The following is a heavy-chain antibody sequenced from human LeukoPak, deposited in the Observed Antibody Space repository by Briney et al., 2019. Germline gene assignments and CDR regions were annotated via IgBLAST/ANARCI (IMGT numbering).Heavy chain of an antibody. CDR3: ARDREWLRFDY. D-gene: IGHD5-12*01. CDR1: GYTFTSYY. Sequence: GAXXXXSCKASGYTFTSYYMHWVRQAPGQGLEWMGIINPSGGSTNYAKKFQGRVTMTRDTSTSTVYMELSSLRSEDTAVYYCARDREWLRFDYWGQGTLVTVSS. CDR2: INPSGGST. J-gene: IGHJ4*02. V-gene: IGHV1-46*01.